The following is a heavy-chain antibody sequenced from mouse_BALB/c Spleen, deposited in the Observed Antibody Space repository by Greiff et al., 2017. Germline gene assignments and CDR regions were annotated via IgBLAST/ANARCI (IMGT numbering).Heavy chain of an antibody. CDR3: ARGCYRYSFDY. CDR2: INPSNGRT. D-gene: IGHD2-14*01. V-gene: IGHV1S81*02. CDR1: GYTFTSYW. Sequence: QVQLQQPGAELVKPGASVKLSCKASGYTFTSYWMHWVKQRPGQGLEWIGEINPSNGRTNYNEKFKSKATLTVDKSSSTAYMQLSSLTSEDSAVYYCARGCYRYSFDYWGQGTTLTVSS. J-gene: IGHJ2*01.